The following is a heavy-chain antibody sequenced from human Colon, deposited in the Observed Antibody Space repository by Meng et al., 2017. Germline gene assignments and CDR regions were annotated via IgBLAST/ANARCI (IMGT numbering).Heavy chain of an antibody. CDR1: GFTFSSYW. V-gene: IGHV3-74*01. Sequence: EGHLVERRCGLVHPGGSLRLSCACSGFTFSSYWMHWVRQVPGKGLVWVSRINEDGIVTNYADSVKGRFTVSRDNAKNTLYLQMNSLRVEDTAVYYCARINYAEDSWGQGTLVTVSS. CDR2: INEDGIVT. D-gene: IGHD4-17*01. J-gene: IGHJ4*02. CDR3: ARINYAEDS.